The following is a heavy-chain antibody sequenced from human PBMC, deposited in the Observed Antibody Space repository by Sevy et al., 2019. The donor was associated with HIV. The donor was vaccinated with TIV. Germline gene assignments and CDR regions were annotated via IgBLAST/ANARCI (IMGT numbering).Heavy chain of an antibody. J-gene: IGHJ4*02. CDR1: GFTFSSYA. CDR2: IRGSGGST. CDR3: AKTTMIFDY. Sequence: GGSLRLSCAASGFTFSSYAMSWVRQAPGKGLEWVSFIRGSGGSTYYADSVRGRFTISRDNSKNTLYLQINSLRAEDTALYYCAKTTMIFDYWGQGALVTVSS. D-gene: IGHD3-22*01. V-gene: IGHV3-23*01.